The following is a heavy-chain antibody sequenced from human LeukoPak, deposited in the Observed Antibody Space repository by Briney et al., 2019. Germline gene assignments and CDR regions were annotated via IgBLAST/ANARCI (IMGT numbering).Heavy chain of an antibody. V-gene: IGHV3-21*06. J-gene: IGHJ6*02. D-gene: IGHD3-10*01. CDR1: GFTLSSYS. CDR3: ARVYASGSYYRGMDV. CDR2: ISSSSSYI. Sequence: GASLRLSCAASGFTLSSYSMHWVRQAPGKGLEWVSSISSSSSYIYHAESVKGRFTISRDNAKNSLYLQMNSLRAEDTAVYYCARVYASGSYYRGMDVWGQGTTVTVSS.